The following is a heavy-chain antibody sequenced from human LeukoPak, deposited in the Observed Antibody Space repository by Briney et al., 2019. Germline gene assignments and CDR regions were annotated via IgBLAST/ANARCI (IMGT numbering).Heavy chain of an antibody. CDR3: ARDLSLSYYYGSGRGYYFDY. J-gene: IGHJ4*02. V-gene: IGHV3-21*01. CDR2: ISSSSSYI. D-gene: IGHD3-10*01. Sequence: PGGSLRLSCAASGFTFSSYSMNWVRQAPGEGLEWVSSISSSSSYIYYADSVKGRFTISRDNAKNSLYLQMNSLRAEDAAVYYCARDLSLSYYYGSGRGYYFDYWGQGTLVTVSS. CDR1: GFTFSSYS.